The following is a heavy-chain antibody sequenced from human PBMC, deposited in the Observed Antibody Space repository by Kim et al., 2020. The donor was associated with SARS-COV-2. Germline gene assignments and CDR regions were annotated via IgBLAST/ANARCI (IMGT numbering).Heavy chain of an antibody. CDR3: ARGGQGGMGV. V-gene: IGHV3-74*01. D-gene: IGHD3-10*01. CDR2: ISPNGRDT. Sequence: GGSLRLSCAASGFIISRDWKHWVRQAPGKGLVWVSHISPNGRDTNYADSVKGRFTISRDDAKNTLYLQMNSLRADDTAVYYCARGGQGGMGVRGQGTTVTVSS. CDR1: GFIISRDW. J-gene: IGHJ6*02.